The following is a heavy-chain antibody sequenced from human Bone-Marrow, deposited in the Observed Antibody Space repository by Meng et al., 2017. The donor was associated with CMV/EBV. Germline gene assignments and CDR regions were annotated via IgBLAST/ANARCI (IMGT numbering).Heavy chain of an antibody. D-gene: IGHD6-6*01. CDR3: ASPYAAARHADFDY. CDR2: ISSSGSTI. J-gene: IGHJ4*02. V-gene: IGHV3-11*04. Sequence: GESLKISCAASGFTFSDYYMSWIRQAPGKGLEWVSYISSSGSTIFYADSVKGRCTISRDNVKNSLYLEMNSLRAEDTAVYYCASPYAAARHADFDYWGQGTLVTVSS. CDR1: GFTFSDYY.